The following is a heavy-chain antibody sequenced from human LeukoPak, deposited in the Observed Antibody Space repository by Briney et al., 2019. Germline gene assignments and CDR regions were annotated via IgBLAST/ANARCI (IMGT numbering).Heavy chain of an antibody. J-gene: IGHJ3*01. CDR3: ARWGYYYASSGYSGSAFDL. CDR1: GGSISSSSYY. Sequence: PSETLSLTCTVSGGSISSSSYYWGWIRQPPGKGLEWIGSMYYSGSTYYTPSLKSRVTISVDTSKNPLYLKLSSVTAADTAVYYCARWGYYYASSGYSGSAFDLWGQGTMVTVSS. D-gene: IGHD3-22*01. V-gene: IGHV4-39*01. CDR2: MYYSGST.